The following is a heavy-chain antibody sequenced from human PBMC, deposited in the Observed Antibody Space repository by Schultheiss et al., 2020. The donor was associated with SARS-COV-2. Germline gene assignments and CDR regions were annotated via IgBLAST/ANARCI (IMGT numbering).Heavy chain of an antibody. CDR2: IYHSGST. CDR3: ARDHGGDFDY. CDR1: GGSVSSGSYY. Sequence: SETLSLTCTVSGGSVSSGSYYWSWIRQPPGKGLEWIGEIYHSGSTNYNPSLKSRVTISVDTSKNQFSLKLSSVTAADTAVYYCARDHGGDFDYWGQGTLVTVSS. D-gene: IGHD3-10*01. J-gene: IGHJ4*02. V-gene: IGHV4-61*01.